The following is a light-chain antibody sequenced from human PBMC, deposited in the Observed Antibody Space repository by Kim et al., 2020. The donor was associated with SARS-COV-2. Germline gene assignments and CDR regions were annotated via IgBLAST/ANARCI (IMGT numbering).Light chain of an antibody. CDR1: QSVASNY. V-gene: IGKV3-20*01. Sequence: LSPGERATHSCRASQSVASNYLAWYQQKPGQAPRLLIYAASSRATGIPDRFSGSGSGTDFTLTISRLEPEDFAVYYCQQYAMTPRTFGQGTKLEI. CDR3: QQYAMTPRT. CDR2: AAS. J-gene: IGKJ2*01.